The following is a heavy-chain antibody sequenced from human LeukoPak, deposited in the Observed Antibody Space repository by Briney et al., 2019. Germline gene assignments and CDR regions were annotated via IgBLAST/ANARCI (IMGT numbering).Heavy chain of an antibody. CDR3: ARDPQIVDRRSYWYFDL. D-gene: IGHD3-22*01. CDR1: GGSISSYY. Sequence: SETLSLTCTVSGGSISSYYWSWIRQPAGKGLEWIGRIYTSGSTNYNPSLKSRVTMSVDTSKNQFSLKLSSVAAADTAVYYCARDPQIVDRRSYWYFDLWGRGTLVTVSS. CDR2: IYTSGST. J-gene: IGHJ2*01. V-gene: IGHV4-4*07.